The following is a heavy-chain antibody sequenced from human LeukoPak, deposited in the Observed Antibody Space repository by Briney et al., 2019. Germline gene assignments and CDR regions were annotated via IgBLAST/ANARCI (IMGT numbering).Heavy chain of an antibody. V-gene: IGHV3-30*04. D-gene: IGHD6-13*01. CDR3: AKEGSSSWHFDY. CDR2: ISYDGSNK. Sequence: GGSLRLSCAASGFTFSSYAMHWVRQAPGKGLEWVAVISYDGSNKYYADSVKGRFTISRDNSKNTLYLQMNSLRAEDTAVYYCAKEGSSSWHFDYWGQGTLVTVSS. J-gene: IGHJ4*02. CDR1: GFTFSSYA.